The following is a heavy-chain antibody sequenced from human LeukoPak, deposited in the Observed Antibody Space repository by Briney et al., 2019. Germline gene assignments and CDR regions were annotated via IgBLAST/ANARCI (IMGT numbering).Heavy chain of an antibody. CDR1: GXTFSSYG. Sequence: GGSLRLSCAASGXTFSSYGMHWVRLAPGKGLEWVAVISYDGSNKYYADSVKGRFTISRDNSKNTLYLQMNSLRAEDTAVYYCAKSSSSYHISDYWGQGTLVTVSS. D-gene: IGHD6-13*01. J-gene: IGHJ4*02. V-gene: IGHV3-30*18. CDR2: ISYDGSNK. CDR3: AKSSSSYHISDY.